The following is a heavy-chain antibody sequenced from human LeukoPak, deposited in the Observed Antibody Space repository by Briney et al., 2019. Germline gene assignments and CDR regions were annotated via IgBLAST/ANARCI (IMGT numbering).Heavy chain of an antibody. Sequence: SETLSLTCTVSGGSISSGSYYWSWIRQPAGKGLEWIGRINTSGSTNYNPSLKSRVTISVDTSKDQFSLKLTSVTAADTAVYYCVSAKFLVRGVSWFDPWGQGTLVTVSS. V-gene: IGHV4-61*02. CDR2: INTSGST. J-gene: IGHJ5*02. CDR1: GGSISSGSYY. CDR3: VSAKFLVRGVSWFDP. D-gene: IGHD3-10*01.